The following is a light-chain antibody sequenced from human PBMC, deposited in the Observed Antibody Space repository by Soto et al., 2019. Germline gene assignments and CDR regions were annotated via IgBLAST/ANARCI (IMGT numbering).Light chain of an antibody. CDR2: EGS. CDR3: CSYAGSSTYV. Sequence: QSAITQPASVSSSPGQSITISCTGTSSDVGSYNLVSWYQQHPGKAPKLMLYEGSKRPSGVSNRFSGSKSGSTASLTISGLQAEDESDYYCCSYAGSSTYVFGTGTKVTVL. J-gene: IGLJ1*01. CDR1: SSDVGSYNL. V-gene: IGLV2-23*01.